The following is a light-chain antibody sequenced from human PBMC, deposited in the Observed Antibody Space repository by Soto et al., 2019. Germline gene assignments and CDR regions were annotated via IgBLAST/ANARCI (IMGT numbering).Light chain of an antibody. Sequence: EVVSTLSPGTLSMSPGERATLSCRASQSVAANYLAWYQQKRGQATRLLIYGASSMATGISDRFSVSGSGTDFTLTISRLEPEDFAVFYCNHYGSSPRRTLGSGPKGDI. CDR2: GAS. CDR3: NHYGSSPRRT. J-gene: IGKJ1*01. V-gene: IGKV3-20*01. CDR1: QSVAANY.